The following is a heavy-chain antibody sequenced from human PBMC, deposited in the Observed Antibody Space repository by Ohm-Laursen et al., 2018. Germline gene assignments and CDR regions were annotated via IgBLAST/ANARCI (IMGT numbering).Heavy chain of an antibody. Sequence: SLRLSCAASGFSFSSYDMHWVRQAPGEGLEWVALISYDGSNKYYADSVKGRFTISRDDSKNTLYLQMNSLRAEDKAVYYCAKDHHSEGERYFQHWGQGTLVTVSS. J-gene: IGHJ1*01. V-gene: IGHV3-30*18. D-gene: IGHD1-1*01. CDR3: AKDHHSEGERYFQH. CDR2: ISYDGSNK. CDR1: GFSFSSYD.